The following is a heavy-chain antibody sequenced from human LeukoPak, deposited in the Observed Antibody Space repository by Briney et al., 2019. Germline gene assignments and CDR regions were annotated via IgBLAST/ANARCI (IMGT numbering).Heavy chain of an antibody. CDR3: ARLVSSGWARDYYYYYGMDV. J-gene: IGHJ6*02. D-gene: IGHD6-19*01. CDR2: IYTSGST. V-gene: IGHV4-4*07. Sequence: PSETLSLTCTVAGGSISSYYWSWIRQPAGKGLEWIGRIYTSGSTNYNPSLKSRVTISVDTSKNQFSLKLSSVTAADTAVYYCARLVSSGWARDYYYYYGMDVWGQGTTVTVSS. CDR1: GGSISSYY.